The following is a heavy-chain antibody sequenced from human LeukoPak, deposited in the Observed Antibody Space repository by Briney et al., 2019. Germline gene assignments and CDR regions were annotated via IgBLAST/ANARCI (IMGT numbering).Heavy chain of an antibody. CDR2: IIPILGIA. CDR1: GGTFSSYA. J-gene: IGHJ5*02. V-gene: IGHV1-69*04. D-gene: IGHD5-12*01. CDR3: AREGRGYSGYDCGWFDP. Sequence: SVKFSCKASGGTFSSYAISWVRQAPGQGLEWMGRIIPILGIANYAQKFQGRVTITADKSTSTAYMELSSLRSEDTAVYYCAREGRGYSGYDCGWFDPWGQGTLVTVSS.